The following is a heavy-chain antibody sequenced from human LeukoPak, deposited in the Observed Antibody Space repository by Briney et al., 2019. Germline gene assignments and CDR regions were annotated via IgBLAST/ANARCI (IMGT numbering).Heavy chain of an antibody. CDR3: AREGGNLLKPFDH. V-gene: IGHV3-11*01. CDR1: GFSFSDHY. D-gene: IGHD4-23*01. CDR2: ISGTGRTV. Sequence: GGSLRLSCAASGFSFSDHYMSWIRQAPGKGLEWVSYISGTGRTVYYAESVKGRFTISRDNANNSLYLQMNSLTVEDTAVYYCAREGGNLLKPFDHWGQGTLLTVSS. J-gene: IGHJ4*02.